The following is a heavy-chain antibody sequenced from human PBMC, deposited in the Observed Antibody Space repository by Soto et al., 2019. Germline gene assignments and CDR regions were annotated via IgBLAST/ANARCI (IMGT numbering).Heavy chain of an antibody. D-gene: IGHD3-10*01. V-gene: IGHV3-23*01. J-gene: IGHJ5*02. CDR3: AKDQGDIRGVIHNWFDP. CDR2: ISGSGGST. CDR1: GLTFSSYA. Sequence: HPGGSLRLSCAASGLTFSSYAMSWVRQAPGKGLEWVSAISGSGGSTYYADSVKGRFTISRDNSENTLYLQMNSLRAEDTAVYYCAKDQGDIRGVIHNWFDPCGQVTLVTVSS.